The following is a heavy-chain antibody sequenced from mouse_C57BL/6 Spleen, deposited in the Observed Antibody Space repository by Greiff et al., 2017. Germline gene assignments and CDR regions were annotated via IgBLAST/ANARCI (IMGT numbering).Heavy chain of an antibody. CDR2: INPGSGGT. D-gene: IGHD2-2*01. Sequence: QVQLKESGAELVRPGTSVKVSCKASGYAFTNYLIEWVKQRPGQGLEWIGVINPGSGGTNYNEKFKGKATLTADKSSSTAYMQLSSLTSEDSAVYFCARRYYGYDGYFDYWGQGTTLTVSS. CDR3: ARRYYGYDGYFDY. CDR1: GYAFTNYL. V-gene: IGHV1-54*01. J-gene: IGHJ2*01.